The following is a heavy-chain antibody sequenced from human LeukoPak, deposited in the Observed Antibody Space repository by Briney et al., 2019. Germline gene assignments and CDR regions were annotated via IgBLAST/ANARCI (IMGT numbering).Heavy chain of an antibody. D-gene: IGHD3-3*01. CDR3: ARNYDFWSGYYTAPVYYYYYMDV. V-gene: IGHV4-38-2*01. J-gene: IGHJ6*03. Sequence: PSETLSLTCAVSGYSISSGYYWGWIRQPPGEGLEWIGSIYHSGSTYYNPSLKSRVTISVDTSKNQFSLKLSSVTAADKAVYYCARNYDFWSGYYTAPVYYYYYMDVWGKGTTVTVSS. CDR2: IYHSGST. CDR1: GYSISSGYY.